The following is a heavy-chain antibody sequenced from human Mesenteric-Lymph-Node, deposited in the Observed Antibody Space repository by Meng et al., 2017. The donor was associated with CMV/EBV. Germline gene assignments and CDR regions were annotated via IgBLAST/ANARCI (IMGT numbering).Heavy chain of an antibody. J-gene: IGHJ4*02. V-gene: IGHV1-46*01. CDR3: ARDTGSTWYKIDY. CDR2: IKTSAGST. Sequence: ASVPVSCQASGYTFTNYYIHWVRQAPGQGLEWMGMIKTSAGSTNYALKFQDRVTMTRDTATSTVHMDLSSLRSEDTAVYYCARDTGSTWYKIDYWGQGTVVTVSS. D-gene: IGHD6-13*01. CDR1: GYTFTNYY.